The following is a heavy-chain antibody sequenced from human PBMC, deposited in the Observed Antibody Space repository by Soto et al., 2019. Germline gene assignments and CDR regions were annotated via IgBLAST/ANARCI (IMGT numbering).Heavy chain of an antibody. D-gene: IGHD1-26*01. CDR1: VGTFSSYA. CDR3: AVRVGATAFDY. Sequence: SVKVSCAPSVGTFSSYAISWLRQAPGQGLEWMGGIIPIFGTANYAQKFQGRVTITADESTSTAYMELSSLRSEDTAVYYCAVRVGATAFDYWGQGTLVTVSS. J-gene: IGHJ4*02. V-gene: IGHV1-69*13. CDR2: IIPIFGTA.